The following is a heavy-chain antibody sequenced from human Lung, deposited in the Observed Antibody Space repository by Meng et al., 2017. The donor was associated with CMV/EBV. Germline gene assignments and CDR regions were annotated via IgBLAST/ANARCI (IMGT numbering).Heavy chain of an antibody. CDR2: ISWDGGST. CDR3: AKDLAAAGQLYYYYGMDV. V-gene: IGHV3-43*01. D-gene: IGHD6-13*01. Sequence: SCAASGFTFDDYTMHWVRQAPGKGLEWVSLISWDGGSTYYADSVKGRFTISRDNSKNSLYLQMNSLRTEDTALYYCAKDLAAAGQLYYYYGMDVXGQGXTVTVSS. CDR1: GFTFDDYT. J-gene: IGHJ6*02.